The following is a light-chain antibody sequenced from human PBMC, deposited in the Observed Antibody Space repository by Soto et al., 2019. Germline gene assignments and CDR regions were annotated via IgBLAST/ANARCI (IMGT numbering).Light chain of an antibody. V-gene: IGKV4-1*01. CDR2: WAS. Sequence: DIVMTQSPDSLAVSLGERATINCKSSQSVFYSPNNKNYLAWYQQKPGQPPKLLLSWASTRESGVPDRFSGSGSGTDFALTISSLQAEDVAVYYCQQYYSNPPLFTFGPGPKVDIK. CDR3: QQYYSNPPLFT. J-gene: IGKJ3*01. CDR1: QSVFYSPNNKNY.